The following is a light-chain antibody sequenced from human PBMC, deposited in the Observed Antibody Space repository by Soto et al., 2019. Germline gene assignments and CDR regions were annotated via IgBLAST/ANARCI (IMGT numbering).Light chain of an antibody. CDR2: EVS. CDR1: QILLHITGETF. CDR3: MQSTQLPPT. Sequence: DFLMTHTPLSLSVAPVQPSSISCKSIQILLHITGETFLFWYLQKPGQSPQLLIYEVSTRVSGVPDRFSGSGSGTDFTLEISRVETDDVGIYYCMQSTQLPPTFGQGTRLEI. J-gene: IGKJ5*01. V-gene: IGKV2D-29*02.